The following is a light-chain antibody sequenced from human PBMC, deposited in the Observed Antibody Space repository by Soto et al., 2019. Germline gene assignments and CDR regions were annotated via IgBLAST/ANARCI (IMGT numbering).Light chain of an antibody. V-gene: IGLV2-14*01. CDR1: SSDVGGYNY. J-gene: IGLJ1*01. Sequence: QSVLTQPASVSGSPGQSITISCTGTSSDVGGYNYVSWYQQHPGKAPKLMIYHVTNRPSGVSNRFSGSKSGSTASLTISGLQAEDEADYYCSSYTGSSTYVFGTGTKLTVL. CDR2: HVT. CDR3: SSYTGSSTYV.